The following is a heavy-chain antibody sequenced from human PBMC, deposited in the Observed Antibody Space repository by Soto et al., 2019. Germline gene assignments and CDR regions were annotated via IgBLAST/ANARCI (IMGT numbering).Heavy chain of an antibody. CDR3: ARATLYCSGGSCNAFDI. CDR1: GGSISSGGYY. CDR2: IYYSGST. V-gene: IGHV4-31*03. D-gene: IGHD2-15*01. Sequence: SETLSLTCSVSGGSISSGGYYWSWIRQHPGKGLEWIGYIYYSGSTYYNPSLKGRVTISVDTSKNQFSLKLSSVTAADTAVYYCARATLYCSGGSCNAFDIWGQGTMVTVSS. J-gene: IGHJ3*02.